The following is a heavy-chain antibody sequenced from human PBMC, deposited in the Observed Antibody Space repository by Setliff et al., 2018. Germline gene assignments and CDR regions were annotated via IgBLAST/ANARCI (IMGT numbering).Heavy chain of an antibody. CDR3: ARMSGFQYMDV. D-gene: IGHD3-3*01. CDR2: INTSWST. Sequence: SETLSLTCTVSVDSISSRHYYWSWIRQPAGKGLEWLGQINTSWSTNYNPSLKVRATLSIDASKRQFSLKLTSVTAADTAVYYCARMSGFQYMDVWGKGTTVTVSS. J-gene: IGHJ6*03. CDR1: VDSISSRHYY. V-gene: IGHV4-61*09.